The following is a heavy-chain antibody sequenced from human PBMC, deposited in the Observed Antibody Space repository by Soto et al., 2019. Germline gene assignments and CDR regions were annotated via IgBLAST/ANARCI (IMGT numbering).Heavy chain of an antibody. V-gene: IGHV3-23*01. D-gene: IGHD3-3*01. CDR3: AGDRSSSFGVVIATFDY. CDR2: ISGSGSTA. CDR1: GFTFSSYA. Sequence: GGSLRLSCAASGFTFSSYAMNWVRQAPGKGLEWVSAISGSGSTAYYADSVKGRFTISRDNSKNTLHLQMNSLRVEDTAVFYCAGDRSSSFGVVIATFDYWGQGILVTVSS. J-gene: IGHJ4*02.